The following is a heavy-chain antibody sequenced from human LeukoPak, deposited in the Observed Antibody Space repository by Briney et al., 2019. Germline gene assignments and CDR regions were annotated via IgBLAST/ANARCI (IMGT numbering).Heavy chain of an antibody. CDR2: IFYTGST. D-gene: IGHD1-1*01. V-gene: IGHV4-61*08. J-gene: IGHJ4*02. CDR1: GGSIGSGGYY. Sequence: KASETLSLTCTVSGGSIGSGGYYWSWIRQPPGNRLEWIGYIFYTGSTNYNPSLKSRLTMSVDTSKSQFSLKLSSVTAGDTAIYYCARLRDTETTFRIFDYWGQGALVTVSS. CDR3: ARLRDTETTFRIFDY.